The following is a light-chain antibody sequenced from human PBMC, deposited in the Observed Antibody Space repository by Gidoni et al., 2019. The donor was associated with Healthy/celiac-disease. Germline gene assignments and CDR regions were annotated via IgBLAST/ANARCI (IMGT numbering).Light chain of an antibody. CDR1: QSISSY. V-gene: IGKV1-39*01. Sequence: DIQMTQSPSSLSASVGDRVTITCRARQSISSYLNWYQQKPGNAPKLLIYAASSLQSGVQSRFSGSGSGTDFTLTISSLQPEDFATYYCQQSYSTPGTFGQGTRLEIK. CDR2: AAS. CDR3: QQSYSTPGT. J-gene: IGKJ5*01.